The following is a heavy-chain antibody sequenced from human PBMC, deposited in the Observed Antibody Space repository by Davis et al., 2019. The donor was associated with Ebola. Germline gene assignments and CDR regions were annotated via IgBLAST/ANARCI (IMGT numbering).Heavy chain of an antibody. V-gene: IGHV6-1*01. D-gene: IGHD5-12*01. CDR3: VRGWLRSKFDY. Sequence: HSQTLSLTCAIYGDSVSSGGWNWIRQSPSRGLEWLGRTYYSSKWYNDYAVSVKSRITINPDTSKNQFSLQLNSVTPEDTAVYYCVRGWLRSKFDYWGQGTLVTVSS. CDR2: TYYSSKWYN. CDR1: GDSVSSGG. J-gene: IGHJ4*02.